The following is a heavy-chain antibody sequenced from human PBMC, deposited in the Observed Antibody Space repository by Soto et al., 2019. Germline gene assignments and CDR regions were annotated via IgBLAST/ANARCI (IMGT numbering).Heavy chain of an antibody. D-gene: IGHD3-22*01. CDR1: GFTFDDYT. V-gene: IGHV3-43*01. CDR3: AKAYYSNSYYFDY. Sequence: EVQLVESGGVVVQPGGSLRLSCAASGFTFDDYTMHWVRQAPGKGLEWVSLISWDGGSTYYADSVKGRFTISRDNSKNSMYLQMNSLRTEDTALYYCAKAYYSNSYYFDYWGQGTLVTVSS. CDR2: ISWDGGST. J-gene: IGHJ4*02.